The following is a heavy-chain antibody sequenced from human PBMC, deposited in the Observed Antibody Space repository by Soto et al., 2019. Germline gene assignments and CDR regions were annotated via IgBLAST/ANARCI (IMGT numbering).Heavy chain of an antibody. CDR2: ISGSGGST. Sequence: GGSLRLSCAASGFTFGSYAMSWVRQAPGKGLEWVSAISGSGGSTYYADSVKGRFTISRDNSKNTLYLQMNSLRAEDTAVYYCAKTLADFWSGYFHYYYMDVWGKGTTVTVSS. CDR3: AKTLADFWSGYFHYYYMDV. J-gene: IGHJ6*03. CDR1: GFTFGSYA. V-gene: IGHV3-23*01. D-gene: IGHD3-3*01.